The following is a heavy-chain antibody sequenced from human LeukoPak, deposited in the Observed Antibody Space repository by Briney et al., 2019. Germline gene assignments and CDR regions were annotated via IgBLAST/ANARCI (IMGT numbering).Heavy chain of an antibody. J-gene: IGHJ5*02. CDR1: GGSFSGYY. V-gene: IGHV4-34*01. CDR2: INHSGST. Sequence: SETLSLTCAVYGGSFSGYYWSWIRQPPGKGLEWIGEINHSGSTNYNPSLKSRVTISVDTSKNQFSLKLSPVTAADTAVYYCARAVTYYDFWSGYNWFHPGGQGTLVTVSS. D-gene: IGHD3-3*01. CDR3: ARAVTYYDFWSGYNWFHP.